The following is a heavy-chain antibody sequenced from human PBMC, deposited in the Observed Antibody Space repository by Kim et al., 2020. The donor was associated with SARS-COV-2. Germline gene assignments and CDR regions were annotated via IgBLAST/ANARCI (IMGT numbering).Heavy chain of an antibody. J-gene: IGHJ4*02. CDR3: ARGSLHCSSTSCTFDY. Sequence: SLKRRVTISVDTSKTQFSLKLSSVTAADTAVYYCARGSLHCSSTSCTFDYWGQGTLVTVSS. D-gene: IGHD2-2*01. V-gene: IGHV4-34*01.